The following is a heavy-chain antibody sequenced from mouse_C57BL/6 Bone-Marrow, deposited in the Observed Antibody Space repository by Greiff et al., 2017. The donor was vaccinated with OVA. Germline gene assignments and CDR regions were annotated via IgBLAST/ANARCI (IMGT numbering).Heavy chain of an antibody. Sequence: EVQLQQSGPVLVKPGASVKMSCKASGYTFTDYYMNWVKQSHGKSLEWIGVINPYNGGTSYNQKFKGKATLTVDKSSSTAYMELNSLTSEDSAVYYCARTYYYGSVPWFAYWGQGTLVTVSA. CDR3: ARTYYYGSVPWFAY. J-gene: IGHJ3*01. D-gene: IGHD1-1*01. CDR2: INPYNGGT. CDR1: GYTFTDYY. V-gene: IGHV1-19*01.